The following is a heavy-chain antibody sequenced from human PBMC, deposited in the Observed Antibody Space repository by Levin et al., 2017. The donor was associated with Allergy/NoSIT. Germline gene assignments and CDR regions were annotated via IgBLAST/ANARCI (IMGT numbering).Heavy chain of an antibody. Sequence: PGESLKISCKASGYSFTLFWIAWVRQMPGKGLEWMGAVYPGDSDTRYSPSFQGQVTISVDKSISTAYLQWSSLKASDSAMYYCARSPGPGWFDPWGQGTLVTVSS. J-gene: IGHJ5*02. V-gene: IGHV5-51*01. CDR2: VYPGDSDT. CDR1: GYSFTLFW. CDR3: ARSPGPGWFDP.